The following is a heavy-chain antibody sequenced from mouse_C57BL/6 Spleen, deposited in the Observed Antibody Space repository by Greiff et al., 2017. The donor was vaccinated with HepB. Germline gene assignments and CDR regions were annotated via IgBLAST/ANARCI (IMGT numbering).Heavy chain of an antibody. CDR2: ISDGGSYT. CDR3: ARVYYYGSSYDYAMDY. Sequence: EVQRVESGGGLVKPGGSLKLSCAASGFTFSSYAMSWVRQTPEKRLEWVATISDGGSYTYYPDNVKGRFTISRDNAKNNLYLQMSHLKSEDTAMYYCARVYYYGSSYDYAMDYWGQGTSVTVSS. CDR1: GFTFSSYA. J-gene: IGHJ4*01. V-gene: IGHV5-4*01. D-gene: IGHD1-1*01.